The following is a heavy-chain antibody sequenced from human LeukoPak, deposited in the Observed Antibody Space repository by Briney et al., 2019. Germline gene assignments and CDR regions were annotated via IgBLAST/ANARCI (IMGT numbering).Heavy chain of an antibody. CDR1: GGSISSSSYY. CDR3: ARLQMGYWGSGSYSRPPGYDY. Sequence: SETLSLTCTVSGGSISSSSYYWGWIRQPPGKGLEWIGSIYYSGSTYYNPSLKSRLTISVDTSKNQFSLKLSSVTAADTAVYYCARLQMGYWGSGSYSRPPGYDYWGQGTLVTVSS. CDR2: IYYSGST. D-gene: IGHD3-10*01. J-gene: IGHJ4*02. V-gene: IGHV4-39*01.